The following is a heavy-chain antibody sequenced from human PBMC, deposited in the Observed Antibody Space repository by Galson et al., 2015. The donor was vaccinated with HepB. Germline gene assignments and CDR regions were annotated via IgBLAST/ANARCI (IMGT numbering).Heavy chain of an antibody. J-gene: IGHJ6*02. D-gene: IGHD2-21*01. CDR3: ARPGSVVVPSYGMDV. Sequence: SGAEVKKPGESLRISCKGSGYSFTSYWISWVRQMPGKSLEWMGRIDPSDSYTNYSPSFQGHVTISADKSISTAYLQWSSLKASDTAMYYCARPGSVVVPSYGMDVWGQGTTVTVSS. CDR2: IDPSDSYT. CDR1: GYSFTSYW. V-gene: IGHV5-10-1*01.